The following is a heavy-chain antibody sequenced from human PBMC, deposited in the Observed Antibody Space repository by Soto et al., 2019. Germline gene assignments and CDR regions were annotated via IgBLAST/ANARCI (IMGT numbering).Heavy chain of an antibody. Sequence: QVQLQESGPGLVKPSQTLSLTCTVSGGSISSYYWSWIRQPPGKGLEWIGYIYYSGSTNYNPSLKSRVTISVDTSKNQFSLKLSSVTAADTAVYYCARDASYPWVAFDIWGQGTMVTVSS. D-gene: IGHD2-2*01. CDR3: ARDASYPWVAFDI. CDR1: GGSISSYY. CDR2: IYYSGST. J-gene: IGHJ3*02. V-gene: IGHV4-59*01.